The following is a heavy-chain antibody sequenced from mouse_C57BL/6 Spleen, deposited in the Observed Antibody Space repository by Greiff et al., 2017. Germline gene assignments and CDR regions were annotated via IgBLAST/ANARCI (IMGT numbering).Heavy chain of an antibody. D-gene: IGHD1-1*01. CDR1: GFTFSDYG. V-gene: IGHV5-17*01. J-gene: IGHJ2*01. Sequence: EVMLVESGGGLVKPGGSLKLSCAASGFTFSDYGMHWVRQAPEKGLEWVAYISSGSSTIYYAGTVKGRFTISRDNAKNTLFLQMTSLRSEDTAMYYCARDYGSSPDYWGQGTTLTVSS. CDR2: ISSGSSTI. CDR3: ARDYGSSPDY.